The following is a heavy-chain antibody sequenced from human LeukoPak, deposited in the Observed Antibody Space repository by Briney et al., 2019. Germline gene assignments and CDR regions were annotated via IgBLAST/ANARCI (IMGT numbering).Heavy chain of an antibody. CDR3: ARDREFDYYDSSGYDLFDY. CDR2: ISSSSSYI. D-gene: IGHD3-22*01. Sequence: PGGSLRLSCAASGFTFSSYSMNWVRQAPGKGLEWVSSISSSSSYIYYADSVKGRFTISRDNAKNSLYLQMNGLRAEDTAVYYCARDREFDYYDSSGYDLFDYWGQGTLVTVSS. CDR1: GFTFSSYS. V-gene: IGHV3-21*01. J-gene: IGHJ4*02.